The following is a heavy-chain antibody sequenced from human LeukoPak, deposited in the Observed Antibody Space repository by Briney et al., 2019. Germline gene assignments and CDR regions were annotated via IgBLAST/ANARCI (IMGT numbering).Heavy chain of an antibody. CDR1: GYSISSGYY. D-gene: IGHD4-11*01. CDR2: IYHSGST. V-gene: IGHV4-38-2*02. Sequence: SETRSLTCTVSGYSISSGYYWGWIRQPPGKGLEWIGSIYHSGSTYCNPSLKSRVSISVDTSKNQFSLRLSSVTAADTAVYYCARTLTPLRTGFDYWGQGTLVTVSS. CDR3: ARTLTPLRTGFDY. J-gene: IGHJ4*02.